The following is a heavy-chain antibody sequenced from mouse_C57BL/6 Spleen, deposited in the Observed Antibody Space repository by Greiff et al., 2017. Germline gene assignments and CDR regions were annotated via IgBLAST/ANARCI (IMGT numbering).Heavy chain of an antibody. CDR2: IDPSDSYT. CDR1: GYTFTSYW. V-gene: IGHV1-69*01. CDR3: ALYGNPSYIDD. D-gene: IGHD2-1*01. J-gene: IGHJ2*01. Sequence: QVQLQQPGAELVMPGASVKLSCKASGYTFTSYWMHWVKQRPGQGLEWIGEIDPSDSYTNYTQKFKGKSTLTVDKSSSTAYMQLSSLTSEDSAVDYCALYGNPSYIDDWGQGTTLTVSS.